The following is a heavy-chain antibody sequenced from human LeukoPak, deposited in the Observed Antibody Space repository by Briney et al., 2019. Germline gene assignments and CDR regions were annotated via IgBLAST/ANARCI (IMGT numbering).Heavy chain of an antibody. J-gene: IGHJ4*02. CDR2: IYNSGST. CDR3: ARENSNSRYLDY. Sequence: SETLSLTCTVSGGPISTYYWSWIRQPPGKGLEWIGYIYNSGSTNYNPSLKSRVTISVDTSKNQFSLKLSSVTAADTAVYYCARENSNSRYLDYWGQGTLVTVSS. CDR1: GGPISTYY. D-gene: IGHD6-13*01. V-gene: IGHV4-59*01.